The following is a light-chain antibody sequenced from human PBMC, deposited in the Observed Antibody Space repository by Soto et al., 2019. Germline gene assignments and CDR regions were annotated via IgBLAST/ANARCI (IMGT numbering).Light chain of an antibody. CDR3: QAWDTSTDPVV. CDR1: NIGGKS. J-gene: IGLJ2*01. V-gene: IGLV3-21*02. Sequence: SYELTQPPSVSVAPGQTATITCGGSNIGGKSVHWYQQKPGQAPVLVVYDDSDRPSGIPERFSGSNSGNTATLTISRAEAGDEADYYCQAWDTSTDPVVLGGGTKVTVL. CDR2: DDS.